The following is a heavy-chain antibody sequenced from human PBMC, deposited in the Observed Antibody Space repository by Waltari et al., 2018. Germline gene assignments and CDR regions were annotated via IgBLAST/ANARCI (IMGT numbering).Heavy chain of an antibody. CDR1: GGSISSSSYY. CDR3: ARGYCSSTSCWTRIVGYYFDY. V-gene: IGHV4-39*07. J-gene: IGHJ4*02. D-gene: IGHD2-2*01. CDR2: IYYSGST. Sequence: QLQLQESGPGLVKPSETLSLTCTVSGGSISSSSYYWGWIRQPPGKGLEWIGSIYYSGSTYYNPSLKRRVTISVDTSKNQFSLKLSSVTAADTAVYYCARGYCSSTSCWTRIVGYYFDYWGQGTLVTVSS.